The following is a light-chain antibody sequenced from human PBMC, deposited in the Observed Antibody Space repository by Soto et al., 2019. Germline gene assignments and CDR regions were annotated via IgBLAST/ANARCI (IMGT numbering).Light chain of an antibody. CDR1: QSVSSN. CDR2: QTS. J-gene: IGKJ2*01. CDR3: QHYSGWPPV. V-gene: IGKV3-15*01. Sequence: EIVMTQSPVTLSVSPGERATLSCRASQSVSSNVAWYQQKPGQAPRLLIHQTSARATGIPGRFSGSGSGTDFTLTISNLQSEDFPLYYCQHYSGWPPVFGQGTKVDIK.